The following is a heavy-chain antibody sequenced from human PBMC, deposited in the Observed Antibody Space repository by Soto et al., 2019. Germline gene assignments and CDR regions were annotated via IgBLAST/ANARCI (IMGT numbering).Heavy chain of an antibody. CDR1: GFTFSSYA. CDR2: TSYDGSNK. Sequence: QVQLVESGGGVVQPGRSLRLSCAASGFTFSSYAMSWVRQAPGKGLEWVAATSYDGSNKYYADSVKGRFTVYRDNSKSTLDLQMNSLRAEDTALYYCAGVYYGGDSVGTSWGQGTLVTVSS. CDR3: AGVYYGGDSVGTS. J-gene: IGHJ5*02. D-gene: IGHD3-3*01. V-gene: IGHV3-30-3*01.